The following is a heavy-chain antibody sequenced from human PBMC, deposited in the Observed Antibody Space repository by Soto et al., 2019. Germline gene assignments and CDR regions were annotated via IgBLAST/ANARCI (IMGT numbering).Heavy chain of an antibody. CDR3: AREYDSSNTQYSSSWHYFDY. CDR2: IYYSGST. J-gene: IGHJ4*02. Sequence: QVQLQESGPGLVKPSQTLSLTCTVSGGSISSGDYYWSWIRQPPGKGLEWIGYIYYSGSTYYNPSLKSRVTISVDTSKNQFSLKLSSVTAADTAVYYCAREYDSSNTQYSSSWHYFDYWGQGTLVTVSS. V-gene: IGHV4-30-4*01. CDR1: GGSISSGDYY. D-gene: IGHD6-13*01.